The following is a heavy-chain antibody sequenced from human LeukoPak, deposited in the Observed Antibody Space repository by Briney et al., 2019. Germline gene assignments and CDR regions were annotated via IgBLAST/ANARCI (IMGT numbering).Heavy chain of an antibody. V-gene: IGHV4-34*01. CDR1: GGSFSGYY. CDR2: INHSGST. D-gene: IGHD6-19*01. J-gene: IGHJ5*02. Sequence: SETLSLTCAVYGGSFSGYYWSWIRQPPGKGLEWIGEINHSGSTNYNPSLESRVIISVDTSKNQMSLKLRSVTAADTAVYYCAKKNPSSPGWFDPWGQGTLVTVSS. CDR3: AKKNPSSPGWFDP.